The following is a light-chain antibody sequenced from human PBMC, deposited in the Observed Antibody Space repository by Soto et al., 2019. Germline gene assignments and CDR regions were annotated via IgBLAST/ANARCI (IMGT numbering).Light chain of an antibody. V-gene: IGLV2-14*01. CDR1: SSDVGGYNY. J-gene: IGLJ3*02. CDR3: SPYASSSTRV. Sequence: QSALTQPASVSGSPGQSITISCTGTSSDVGGYNYVSWYQQHPGKAPKLMIYEVSNRPSGVSNRFSGSKSGNTASLTISGLAAEDAAYYYCSPYASSSTRVFGGGTKLTVL. CDR2: EVS.